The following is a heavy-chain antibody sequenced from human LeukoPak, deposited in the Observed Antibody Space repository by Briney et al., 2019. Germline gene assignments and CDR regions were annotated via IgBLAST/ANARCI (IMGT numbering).Heavy chain of an antibody. CDR3: ARVYGGNPYNWFDP. CDR1: GGSISGGGYS. J-gene: IGHJ5*02. V-gene: IGHV4-30-2*01. CDR2: IYHSGST. D-gene: IGHD4-23*01. Sequence: SETLSLTCAVSGGSISGGGYSWSWIRQPPGKGLEWIGYIYHSGSTYYNPSLKSRVTISVDRSKNQFSLKLSSVTAADTAVYYCARVYGGNPYNWFDPWGQGTLVTVSS.